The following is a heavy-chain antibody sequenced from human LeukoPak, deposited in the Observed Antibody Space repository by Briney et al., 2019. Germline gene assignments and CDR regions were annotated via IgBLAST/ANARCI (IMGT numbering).Heavy chain of an antibody. J-gene: IGHJ3*02. CDR2: MSTCWST. V-gene: IGHV4-4*07. D-gene: IGHD3-22*01. CDR1: GGSISTYY. CDR3: ARVDYYDSSGYYNDDPFDI. Sequence: SETLSLTCTVSGGSISTYYWSWIRQPAGKGLEWIGRMSTCWSTNYNPSLKSRVTMSVDTSKNQFSLKLNSVTAADTAVYYCARVDYYDSSGYYNDDPFDIWGQGTMVTVSS.